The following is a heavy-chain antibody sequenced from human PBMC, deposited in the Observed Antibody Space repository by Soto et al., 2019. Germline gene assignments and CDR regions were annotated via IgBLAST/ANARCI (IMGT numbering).Heavy chain of an antibody. D-gene: IGHD6-6*01. J-gene: IGHJ6*03. Sequence: QVQLLQSGAEVKKPGASVKVSCKASGYTFTNYGITWVRQAPGQGIEWMGWISAYNGNTHYTQRLQGRVTMTTDTSTSTAYLELSGLRSDDTAVYYSARVPQLVGYFYYYMDVWGKGTTVTVSS. V-gene: IGHV1-18*01. CDR2: ISAYNGNT. CDR3: ARVPQLVGYFYYYMDV. CDR1: GYTFTNYG.